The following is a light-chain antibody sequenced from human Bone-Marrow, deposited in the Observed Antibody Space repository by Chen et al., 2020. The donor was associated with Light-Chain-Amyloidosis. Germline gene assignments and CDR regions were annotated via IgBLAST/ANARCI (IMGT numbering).Light chain of an antibody. CDR2: GNS. J-gene: IGLJ1*01. CDR1: DSNTGAGYD. CDR3: QSYDSSLSGYV. Sequence: QSVLTQPPSVSGAPGQRVTISCTGSDSNTGAGYDVHWYQQLPGTAPKLLTYGNSKRPPGVPDRFSGTKAGTSASLAIAGLQAEDEADYYCQSYDSSLSGYVFGTGTKVTVL. V-gene: IGLV1-40*01.